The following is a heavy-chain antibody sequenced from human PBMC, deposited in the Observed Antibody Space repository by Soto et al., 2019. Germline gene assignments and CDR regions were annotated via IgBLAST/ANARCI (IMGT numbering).Heavy chain of an antibody. CDR1: GFSLSTSGVG. D-gene: IGHD3-22*01. CDR2: IYWDDDK. CDR3: ARYFYESSDYPPWDYGMDV. Sequence: QITLKESGPTLMKPTQTLTLTCTLSGFSLSTSGVGVGWIRQTPEKALEWLALIYWDDDKRYSPSLKSRLTITKDTSKNQVVLTMTNMDPVDTATYYCARYFYESSDYPPWDYGMDVWGQGTTVTVSS. V-gene: IGHV2-5*02. J-gene: IGHJ6*02.